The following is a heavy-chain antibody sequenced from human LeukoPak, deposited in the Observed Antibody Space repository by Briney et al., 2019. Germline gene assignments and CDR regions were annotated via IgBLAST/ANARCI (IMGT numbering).Heavy chain of an antibody. D-gene: IGHD3-22*01. Sequence: TGGSLRLSCAASGFTFSSYAMSWVRQDPGKGLEWVSAISGSGGSTYYADSVKGRFTISRDNSKNTLYLQMNSLRAEDTAVYYCAKLVFYYDSSGLLGIDAFDIWGQGTMVTVSS. CDR1: GFTFSSYA. J-gene: IGHJ3*02. V-gene: IGHV3-23*01. CDR2: ISGSGGST. CDR3: AKLVFYYDSSGLLGIDAFDI.